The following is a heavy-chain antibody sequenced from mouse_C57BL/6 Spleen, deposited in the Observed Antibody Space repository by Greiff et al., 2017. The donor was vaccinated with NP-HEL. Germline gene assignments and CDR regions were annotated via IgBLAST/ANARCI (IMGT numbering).Heavy chain of an antibody. D-gene: IGHD1-1*01. CDR3: ARVTTVVGYAMDY. CDR2: INPSTGGT. V-gene: IGHV1-42*01. J-gene: IGHJ4*01. Sequence: EVQVVESGPELVKPGASVKISCKASGYSFTGYYMNWVKQSPEKSLEWIGEINPSTGGTTYNQKFKAKATLTVDKSSSTAYMQLKSLTSEDSAVYYCARVTTVVGYAMDYWGQGTSVTVSS. CDR1: GYSFTGYY.